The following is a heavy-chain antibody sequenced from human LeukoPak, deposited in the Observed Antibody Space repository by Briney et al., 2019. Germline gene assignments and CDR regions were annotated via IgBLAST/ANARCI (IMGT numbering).Heavy chain of an antibody. J-gene: IGHJ4*02. D-gene: IGHD6-19*01. CDR3: ARGPYSSGWHGLYYFDY. Sequence: ASVKVSCKASGYTFTGYYMHWVRQAPGQGLEWMGWINPNSGGTNYAQKFQGRVTITADKSTSTAYMELSSLRSEDTAVYYCARGPYSSGWHGLYYFDYWGQGTLVTVSS. CDR1: GYTFTGYY. V-gene: IGHV1-2*02. CDR2: INPNSGGT.